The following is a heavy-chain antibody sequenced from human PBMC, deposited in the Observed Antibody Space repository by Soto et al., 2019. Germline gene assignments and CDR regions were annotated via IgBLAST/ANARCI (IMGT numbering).Heavy chain of an antibody. CDR3: ARDRGYSSSFWGGMDV. CDR1: GGTFSSYA. J-gene: IGHJ6*02. CDR2: IIPIFGTA. V-gene: IGHV1-69*01. Sequence: QVQLVQSGAEVKKPGSSVKVSCKAAGGTFSSYAISWVRQAPGQGLEWMGGIIPIFGTANYAQKFQGRVTITADESTSTAYMELSSLTSEDTAVYYCARDRGYSSSFWGGMDVWGQGTTVTVSS. D-gene: IGHD6-6*01.